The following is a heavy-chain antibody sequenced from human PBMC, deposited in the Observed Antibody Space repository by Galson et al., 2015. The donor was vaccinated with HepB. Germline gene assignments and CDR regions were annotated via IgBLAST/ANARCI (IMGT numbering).Heavy chain of an antibody. D-gene: IGHD3-10*01. J-gene: IGHJ2*01. Sequence: SLRLSCAASGFTFRDYSMSWIRQAPGKGLEWISYISSKGRYTSYADSVKGRFTISRDDAKNSLYLQMNSLRAGDTAVYYCAREGGKSRFVELLTYYYFDLWGRGTTVTVSS. CDR1: GFTFRDYS. CDR3: AREGGKSRFVELLTYYYFDL. V-gene: IGHV3-11*06. CDR2: ISSKGRYT.